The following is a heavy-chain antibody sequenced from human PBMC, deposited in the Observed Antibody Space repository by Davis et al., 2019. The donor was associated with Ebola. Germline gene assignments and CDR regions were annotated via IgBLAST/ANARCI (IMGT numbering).Heavy chain of an antibody. CDR1: GFTFSSYA. J-gene: IGHJ3*02. D-gene: IGHD3-22*01. Sequence: GESLKISCAASGFTFSSYAMHWVRQAPGKGLEWVAVISYDGSNKYYADSVKGRFTISRDNSKNTLYLQMNSLRAEDTAVYYCARAAQTYYYASSGYYVNGGAFDIWGQGTMVTVSS. CDR3: ARAAQTYYYASSGYYVNGGAFDI. CDR2: ISYDGSNK. V-gene: IGHV3-30*14.